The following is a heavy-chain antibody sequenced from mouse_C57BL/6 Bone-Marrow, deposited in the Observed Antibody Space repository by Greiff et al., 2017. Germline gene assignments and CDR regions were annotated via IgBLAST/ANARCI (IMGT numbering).Heavy chain of an antibody. CDR3: ARKPAYYSNCWFAY. Sequence: QVQLQQSGTELVKPGASVKLSCKASGYTFTSYWMHWVKQRPGQGLEWIGNINPSNGGTNYNEKFKSKATLTVDKSSSTAYMQLSSLTSEDSAVYYCARKPAYYSNCWFAYWGQGTLVTVSA. J-gene: IGHJ3*01. CDR1: GYTFTSYW. D-gene: IGHD2-5*01. V-gene: IGHV1-53*01. CDR2: INPSNGGT.